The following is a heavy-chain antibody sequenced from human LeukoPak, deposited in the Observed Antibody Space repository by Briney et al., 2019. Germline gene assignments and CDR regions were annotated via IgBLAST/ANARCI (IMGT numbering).Heavy chain of an antibody. CDR3: ATGRSTTMIVVVIHRRNWFDP. V-gene: IGHV4-34*01. J-gene: IGHJ5*02. Sequence: PSETLSLTCAAYGCTFSSYYWTWIRQPPGKGLDWIGEISHSGRTNYNPSIKSRVAISVDTSNNQAYLKLSSVIAADTAVYYCATGRSTTMIVVVIHRRNWFDPWGQGTLVTVSS. CDR2: ISHSGRT. D-gene: IGHD3-22*01. CDR1: GCTFSSYY.